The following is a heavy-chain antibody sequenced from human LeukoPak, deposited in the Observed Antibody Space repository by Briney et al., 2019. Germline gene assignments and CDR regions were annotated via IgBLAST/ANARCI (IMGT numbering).Heavy chain of an antibody. Sequence: SETLSLTCSVFGVSISSGDYYWSWIRQPPGKGLEWIGFIYYSGSTYYNPSLKSRVTISADMSKNQFSLKLTSVTAADTAVYYCTRALHYYDGSGYYHGCWGQGTLVTVSS. J-gene: IGHJ4*02. CDR1: GVSISSGDYY. D-gene: IGHD3-22*01. CDR3: TRALHYYDGSGYYHGC. V-gene: IGHV4-30-4*01. CDR2: IYYSGST.